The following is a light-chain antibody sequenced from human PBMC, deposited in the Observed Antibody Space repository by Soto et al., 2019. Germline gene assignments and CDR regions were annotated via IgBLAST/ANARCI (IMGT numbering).Light chain of an antibody. CDR1: SGSIASNY. CDR2: EDN. V-gene: IGLV6-57*04. J-gene: IGLJ3*02. CDR3: QSYHSSNVV. Sequence: NFMLTQPHSVSESPGKTVTISCTRSSGSIASNYVQWYQQRPGSAPTTVIYEDNQRPSGVPDRFSGSIDSSSNSASLTISRLKTEDEADSYCQSYHSSNVVFGGGTQLTVL.